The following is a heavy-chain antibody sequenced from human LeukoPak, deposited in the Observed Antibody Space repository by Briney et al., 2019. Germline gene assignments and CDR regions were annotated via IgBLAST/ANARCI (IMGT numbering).Heavy chain of an antibody. CDR1: GFTFSDYW. J-gene: IGHJ4*02. V-gene: IGHV3-7*01. D-gene: IGHD2-15*01. CDR3: ARISCSRSSCYGVYDY. CDR2: IRQDGSEK. Sequence: PGGSLRLSCAASGFTFSDYWMNWVRQAPGKGLEWVANIRQDGSEKYHVDSVKGRFTISRDNAKNSVYLQMNSLRAEDTAVYYCARISCSRSSCYGVYDYWGQGSMVTVSS.